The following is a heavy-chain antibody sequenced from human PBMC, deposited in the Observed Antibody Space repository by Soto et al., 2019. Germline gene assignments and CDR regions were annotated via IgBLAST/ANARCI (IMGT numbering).Heavy chain of an antibody. V-gene: IGHV5-51*01. CDR2: IYPGDSDT. D-gene: IGHD5-12*01. CDR3: ARSGYSPKYYYYYGMDV. CDR1: GYSFTSYW. J-gene: IGHJ6*02. Sequence: GESLKISCKGSGYSFTSYWIGWVRQMPGKGLEWMGIIYPGDSDTRYSPSFQGQVTISADKSISTAYLQWSSLKASDTAMYYCARSGYSPKYYYYYGMDVWGQGTTVTVSS.